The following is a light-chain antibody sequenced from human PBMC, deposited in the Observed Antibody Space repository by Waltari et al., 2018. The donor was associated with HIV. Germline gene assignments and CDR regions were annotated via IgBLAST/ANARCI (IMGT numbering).Light chain of an antibody. CDR1: QSVSSRY. J-gene: IGKJ1*01. CDR3: QQYDVSRT. CDR2: NVS. V-gene: IGKV3-20*01. Sequence: EIVLTQSPATLSLSPGERAPLSCRASQSVSSRYLAWYQQKPGQAPRLVIYNVSKRATGIPDRFTGSGSGTDFTLTINSLEPEDFAVYFCQQYDVSRTFGQGTKVEVK.